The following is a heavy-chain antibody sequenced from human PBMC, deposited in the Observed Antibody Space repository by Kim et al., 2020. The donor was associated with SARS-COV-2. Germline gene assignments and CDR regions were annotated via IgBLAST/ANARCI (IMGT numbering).Heavy chain of an antibody. CDR3: AREARRGYYDSSGYTFDY. V-gene: IGHV1-46*01. Sequence: ASVKVSCKASGYTFTSYYMHWVRQAPGQGLEWMGIINPSGGSTSYAQKFQGRVTMTRDTSTSTVYMELSSLRSEDTAVYYCAREARRGYYDSSGYTFDYWGQGTLVTVSS. J-gene: IGHJ4*02. CDR1: GYTFTSYY. D-gene: IGHD3-22*01. CDR2: INPSGGST.